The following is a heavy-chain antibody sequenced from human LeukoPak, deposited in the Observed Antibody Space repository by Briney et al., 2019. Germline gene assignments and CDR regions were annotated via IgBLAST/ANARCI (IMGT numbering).Heavy chain of an antibody. CDR3: ARDPPYYYDSSGDDAFDI. D-gene: IGHD3-22*01. CDR1: GGSLSSYY. CDR2: IYTSGST. Sequence: PSETPSLTCTVSGGSLSSYYWSWIRPPAGKGLEGIGRIYTSGSTNYNPSLKSRVTMSVDTSKNQFSLKLSSVTAADTAVYYCARDPPYYYDSSGDDAFDIWGQGTMVTVSS. V-gene: IGHV4-4*07. J-gene: IGHJ3*02.